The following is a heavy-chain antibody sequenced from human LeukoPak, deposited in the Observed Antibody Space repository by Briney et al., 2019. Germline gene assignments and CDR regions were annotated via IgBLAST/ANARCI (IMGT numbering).Heavy chain of an antibody. V-gene: IGHV1-2*04. CDR1: GYTFTGYY. J-gene: IGHJ4*02. CDR3: ATYDSSGYYYAY. Sequence: ASVKVSCKASGYTFTGYYMHWVRQAPGQGLEWMGWINPNSGGTNYAQKFQGWVTMTRDTSISTAYMELSRLRSDDTAVYYCATYDSSGYYYAYWGQGTLVTVSS. D-gene: IGHD3-22*01. CDR2: INPNSGGT.